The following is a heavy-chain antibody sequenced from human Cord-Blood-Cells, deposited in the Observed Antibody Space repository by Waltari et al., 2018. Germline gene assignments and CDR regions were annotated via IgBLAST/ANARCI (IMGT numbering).Heavy chain of an antibody. CDR3: ARREMATIDY. V-gene: IGHV4-34*01. CDR2: INHSGST. CDR1: GGSFSGYY. J-gene: IGHJ4*02. D-gene: IGHD5-12*01. Sequence: QVQLQPWGAGLLKPSETLSLTCAVYGGSFSGYYWSWIRQPPGKGLEWIGEINHSGSTNSSPSPKSRVIISVDTSKNQFSLKLSSVTAADTAVYYCARREMATIDYWGQGTLVTVSS.